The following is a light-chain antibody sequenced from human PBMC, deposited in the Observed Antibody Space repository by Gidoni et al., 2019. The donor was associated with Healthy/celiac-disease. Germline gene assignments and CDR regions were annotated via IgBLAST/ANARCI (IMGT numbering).Light chain of an antibody. Sequence: DIQMTQSPSTLSASVGDRVTITCRASQTINNWLAWYQQKPGKAPNVLIYRASSLESGVPSRFSGSGSGTEFTLTISSLQPDDIATYYCQQYNNYPLTFGGGTKVEIK. CDR1: QTINNW. CDR2: RAS. J-gene: IGKJ4*01. V-gene: IGKV1-5*03. CDR3: QQYNNYPLT.